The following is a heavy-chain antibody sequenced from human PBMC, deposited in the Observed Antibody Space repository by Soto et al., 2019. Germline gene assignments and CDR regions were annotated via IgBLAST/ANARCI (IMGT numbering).Heavy chain of an antibody. Sequence: ASVKVSCKASGYTFTNNDVTWVRQATGQGLEWMGWMNPGSGDTGYAQKFQGRVTMTRNISIATAYMELSSLRSEDTAIYYCARMASFGSLNWFDPWGQGTLVTSPQ. CDR1: GYTFTNND. D-gene: IGHD5-18*01. V-gene: IGHV1-8*01. J-gene: IGHJ5*02. CDR2: MNPGSGDT. CDR3: ARMASFGSLNWFDP.